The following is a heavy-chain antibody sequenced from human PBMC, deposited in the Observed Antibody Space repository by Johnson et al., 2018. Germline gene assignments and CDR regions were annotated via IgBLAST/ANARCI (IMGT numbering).Heavy chain of an antibody. Sequence: VQLVESGGGLVQPGGSLRLSCAASGFPFSSYAMSWVRQAPGKGLEWVSAISGSGGSTYYADSVTGRFIISRDNSKNTRYLQMNSLIAEDTAVYYCAKEKGDYSAFDIWGQGTMVTVSS. CDR2: ISGSGGST. J-gene: IGHJ3*02. CDR3: AKEKGDYSAFDI. V-gene: IGHV3-23*04. D-gene: IGHD4-11*01. CDR1: GFPFSSYA.